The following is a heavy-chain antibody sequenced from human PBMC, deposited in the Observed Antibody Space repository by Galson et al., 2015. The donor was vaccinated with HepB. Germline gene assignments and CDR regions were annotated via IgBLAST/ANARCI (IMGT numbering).Heavy chain of an antibody. V-gene: IGHV1-18*01. CDR2: ISVYNGDT. CDR1: GYTFSLYG. Sequence: SVKVSCKASGYTFSLYGVTWVRQAPGQGLEWLGWISVYNGDTHYAQNVQGRVTMTTDTSMSTAYMELRSPRSDDTAVYYCARARYSTSPPDFWGQGTLVTVSS. D-gene: IGHD2/OR15-2a*01. CDR3: ARARYSTSPPDF. J-gene: IGHJ4*02.